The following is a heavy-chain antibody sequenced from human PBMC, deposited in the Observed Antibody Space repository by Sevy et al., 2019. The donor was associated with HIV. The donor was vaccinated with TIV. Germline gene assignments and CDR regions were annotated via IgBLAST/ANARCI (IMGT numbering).Heavy chain of an antibody. CDR3: ERDCSSTTCIWGLDV. J-gene: IGHJ6*02. CDR2: RKRDGSEK. D-gene: IGHD2-2*01. V-gene: IGHV3-7*01. CDR1: GFTFSNYW. Sequence: GGSLRLSCAASGFTFSNYWMSWVRQAPGKGLEWVAHRKRDGSEKYYVDSVKGRFSISRDNPKNSLYLHMNSLRAEDTAVSYCERDCSSTTCIWGLDVWGQGTTVTVSS.